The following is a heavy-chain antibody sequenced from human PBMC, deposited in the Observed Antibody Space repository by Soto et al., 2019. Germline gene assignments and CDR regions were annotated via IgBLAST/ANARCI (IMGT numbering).Heavy chain of an antibody. J-gene: IGHJ4*02. Sequence: QVQLQESGPGLVKPSQTQSLTCTVSGSSISSGSYYWSWIRQHPGKGLEWIGYIYHSGSTYYNPSLKSRATLSLDTSKNQFSLKLSSVTAADTAVYYCARDYMAVVDWGQGTLVTVSS. D-gene: IGHD2-15*01. CDR3: ARDYMAVVD. CDR1: GSSISSGSYY. CDR2: IYHSGST. V-gene: IGHV4-31*03.